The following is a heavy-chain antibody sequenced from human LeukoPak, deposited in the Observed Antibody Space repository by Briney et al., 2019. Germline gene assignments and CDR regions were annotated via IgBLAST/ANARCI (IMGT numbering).Heavy chain of an antibody. D-gene: IGHD1-14*01. Sequence: ASVKVSCKASGYTFTGYYMHWVRQAPGQGLEWMGWINPNSGGTNYAQKFQGRVTMTRDTSISTAYMELSRLRSDDTAVYYCARDDGEEVEPCDYWGQGTLVTVSS. V-gene: IGHV1-2*02. CDR2: INPNSGGT. J-gene: IGHJ4*02. CDR1: GYTFTGYY. CDR3: ARDDGEEVEPCDY.